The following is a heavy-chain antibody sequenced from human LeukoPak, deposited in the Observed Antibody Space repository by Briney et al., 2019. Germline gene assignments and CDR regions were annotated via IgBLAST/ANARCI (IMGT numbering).Heavy chain of an antibody. D-gene: IGHD3-10*01. Sequence: GASVKVSCKASGYTFTSYGISWVRQAPGQGLEWMGWISAYNGNTNYAQKLQGRVTMTTDTSTSAAYTELRSLRSDVTAAYYCARSGRRGAPDYWGQGTLVTVSS. CDR2: ISAYNGNT. V-gene: IGHV1-18*01. CDR3: ARSGRRGAPDY. J-gene: IGHJ4*02. CDR1: GYTFTSYG.